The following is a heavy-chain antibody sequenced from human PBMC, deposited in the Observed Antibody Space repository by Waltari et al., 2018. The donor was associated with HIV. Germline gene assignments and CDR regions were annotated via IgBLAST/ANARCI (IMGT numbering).Heavy chain of an antibody. D-gene: IGHD3-22*01. J-gene: IGHJ6*02. CDR3: ARVAGDSSGYYYGGMDV. V-gene: IGHV3-13*01. Sequence: EVQLVESGGGLVQPGGSLRLSCEASGFTFSSYDMNWVRQVTGKGLEWVSVIDTAGDTYYSVSVKGRFTIARENAKNSLYLQMNSLRAGDTAVYYCARVAGDSSGYYYGGMDVWGQGTTVTVSS. CDR2: IDTAGDT. CDR1: GFTFSSYD.